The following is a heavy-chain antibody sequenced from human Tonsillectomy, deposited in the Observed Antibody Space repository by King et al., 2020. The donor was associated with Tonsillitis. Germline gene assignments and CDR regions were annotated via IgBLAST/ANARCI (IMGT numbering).Heavy chain of an antibody. CDR3: ARGGSSSSLNYYYGMDV. Sequence: VQLVESGAEVKKPGASVKVSCKASGYTFTGYYMDWVRQAPGQGLEWMAWINPNSGGTNYAQKFQGRVTMTRDTSINTAYMELSRLSSDDTAVYYCARGGSSSSLNYYYGMDVWGQGTTVTVSS. CDR1: GYTFTGYY. CDR2: INPNSGGT. J-gene: IGHJ6*02. D-gene: IGHD6-13*01. V-gene: IGHV1-2*02.